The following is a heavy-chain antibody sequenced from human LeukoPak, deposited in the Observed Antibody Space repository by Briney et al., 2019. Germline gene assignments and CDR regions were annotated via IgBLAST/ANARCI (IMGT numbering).Heavy chain of an antibody. J-gene: IGHJ4*02. CDR2: INADNGNT. D-gene: IGHD3-10*01. V-gene: IGHV1-18*01. CDR1: GYTFTSYG. CDR3: ARDADGSGTLLDY. Sequence: GAPVKVSCKASGYTFTSYGISWVRQAPGQGLEWMGWINADNGNTRYAQKLQGRVTMTTDTSTTTAYMDLRSPRSDDTAVYYCARDADGSGTLLDYWGQGTLVTVSS.